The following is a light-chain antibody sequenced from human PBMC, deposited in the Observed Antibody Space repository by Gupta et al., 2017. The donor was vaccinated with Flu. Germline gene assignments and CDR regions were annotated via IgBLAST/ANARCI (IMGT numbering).Light chain of an antibody. CDR1: QSVSYY. CDR2: GTS. CDR3: QQYNDWPPNT. V-gene: IGKV3-15*01. J-gene: IGKJ5*01. Sequence: ATLSVSPGERATLSCRASQSVSYYLAWYQQKPGQAPRLLIHGTSNRATGAPGRFRGSGSGTDFTLTISSLESEDFAVYYCQQYNDWPPNTFGQGTRLEFK.